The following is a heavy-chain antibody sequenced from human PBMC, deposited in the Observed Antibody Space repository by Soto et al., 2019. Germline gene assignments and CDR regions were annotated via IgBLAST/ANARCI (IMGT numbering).Heavy chain of an antibody. J-gene: IGHJ6*02. CDR3: ARDEYQLLPYYYYGMDV. CDR2: IWYDGSNK. D-gene: IGHD2-2*01. CDR1: GFTFSSYG. Sequence: GGSLRLSCAASGFTFSSYGMHWVRQAPGKGLEWVAVIWYDGSNKYYADSGKGRFTISRDNSKNTLYLQMNSLRAEDTAVYYCARDEYQLLPYYYYGMDVWGQGTTVTVSS. V-gene: IGHV3-33*01.